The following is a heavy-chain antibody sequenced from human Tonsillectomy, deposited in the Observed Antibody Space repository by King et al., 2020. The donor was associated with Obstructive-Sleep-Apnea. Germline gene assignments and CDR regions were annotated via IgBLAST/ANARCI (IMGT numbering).Heavy chain of an antibody. V-gene: IGHV5-10-1*01. CDR2: IHPSDSDT. J-gene: IGHJ4*02. CDR1: GYSFTNYW. Sequence: VQLVQSGAEVKKPGESLRISCKTSGYSFTNYWISWVRQMPGKGLQWMGRIHPSDSDTNYSPSFQGRATIPVDESITTVYLQWSSLRASDTAMYFCVRDEGTDWGQGTLVTVSS. CDR3: VRDEGTD.